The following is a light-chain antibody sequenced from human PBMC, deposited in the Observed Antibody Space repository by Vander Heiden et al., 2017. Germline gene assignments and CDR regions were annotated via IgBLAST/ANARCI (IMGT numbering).Light chain of an antibody. CDR1: KLGDEY. J-gene: IGLJ3*02. V-gene: IGLV3-1*01. CDR2: QDS. CDR3: QAWDSSTGGV. Sequence: SYEPTQPLSVSVSPGQTVSITCSGDKLGDEYACWYQQKPGQSPVLVIYQDSKRPSGIPERFSCSNSGNTATLTISGTQAMDEADYYCQAWDSSTGGVFGGGTKLTVL.